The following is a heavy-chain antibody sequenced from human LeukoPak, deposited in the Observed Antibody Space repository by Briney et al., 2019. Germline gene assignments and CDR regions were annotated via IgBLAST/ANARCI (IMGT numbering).Heavy chain of an antibody. J-gene: IGHJ4*02. V-gene: IGHV3-30*01. D-gene: IGHD2-15*01. CDR2: ISYDGSNK. Sequence: PGGSLRLSCAASGFTFSSYAMHWVRQAPGKGLEWVTVISYDGSNKYYADSVKGRFTISRDNSKNTLYLQMNSLRAEDTAVYYCAREDSDIVVVVAALANYWGQGTLVNVSS. CDR3: AREDSDIVVVVAALANY. CDR1: GFTFSSYA.